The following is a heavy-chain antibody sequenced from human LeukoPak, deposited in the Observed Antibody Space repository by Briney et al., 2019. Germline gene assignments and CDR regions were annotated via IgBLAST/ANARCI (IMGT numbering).Heavy chain of an antibody. CDR1: GKTLSDLS. V-gene: IGHV1-24*01. CDR2: SDPGDGER. Sequence: ASVTVSCKVSGKTLSDLSIHWLRQPPGKGLEWLGGSDPGDGERIYAQMFQGRVTMTEDTSIDTAYMELSSLRSEDTAVYYCVTGLTTMAVDYFDYWGQGTLVTVSP. CDR3: VTGLTTMAVDYFDY. J-gene: IGHJ4*02. D-gene: IGHD5-18*01.